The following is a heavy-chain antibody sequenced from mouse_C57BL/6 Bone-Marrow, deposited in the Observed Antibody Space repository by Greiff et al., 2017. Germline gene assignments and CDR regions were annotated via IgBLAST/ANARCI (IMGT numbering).Heavy chain of an antibody. CDR1: GFNIKDYY. CDR3: ARSPTVAPYYVDY. Sequence: EVQLQQSGAELVKPGASVKLSCTASGFNIKDYYMHWVKQRTEQGLEWIGRIDPEDGETKSAPNFPGKATITADTSSNTAYLQLSSLTSEDTAVYYCARSPTVAPYYVDYWGQGTTLTVSS. V-gene: IGHV14-2*01. CDR2: IDPEDGET. J-gene: IGHJ2*01. D-gene: IGHD1-1*01.